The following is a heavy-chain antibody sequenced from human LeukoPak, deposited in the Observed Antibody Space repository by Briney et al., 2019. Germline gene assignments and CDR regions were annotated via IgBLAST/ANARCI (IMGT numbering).Heavy chain of an antibody. CDR1: GGSFSGYY. J-gene: IGHJ4*02. D-gene: IGHD6-19*01. CDR2: INHRGST. CDR3: ASSSGWRPFDY. V-gene: IGHV4-34*01. Sequence: PSETLSLTCAVYGGSFSGYYWSWIRQPPGKGLEWIGEINHRGSTNYNPSLKSRVTISVDTSKNQFSLKLSSVTAADTAVYYCASSSGWRPFDYWGQGTLVTVSS.